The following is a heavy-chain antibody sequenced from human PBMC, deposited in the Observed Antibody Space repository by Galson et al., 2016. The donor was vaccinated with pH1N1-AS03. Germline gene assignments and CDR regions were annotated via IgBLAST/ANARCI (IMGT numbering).Heavy chain of an antibody. J-gene: IGHJ4*02. Sequence: SLKLSCAASGFTFSRHAMHWVRQPPGKGLEWVAVISYDGSNKYYADSVKGRFTISRDNSKNTLYLQMNSLRVEDTAVYYCARPRVGNSRWGFEDWGQGTLVTVSS. D-gene: IGHD6-13*01. V-gene: IGHV3-30*04. CDR2: ISYDGSNK. CDR3: ARPRVGNSRWGFED. CDR1: GFTFSRHA.